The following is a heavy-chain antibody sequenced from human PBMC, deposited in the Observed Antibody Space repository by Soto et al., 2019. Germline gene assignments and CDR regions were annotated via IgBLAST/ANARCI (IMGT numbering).Heavy chain of an antibody. J-gene: IGHJ4*02. V-gene: IGHV3-11*06. Sequence: PGGSLRLSCAASGFTFSDYYMSWIRQAPGKGLEWVSYISSSSSYTNYADSVKGRFTISRDNAKNSLYLQMNSLRAEDTAVYYCARVYGGDSLDYWGQGTLVTVSS. CDR3: ARVYGGDSLDY. CDR2: ISSSSSYT. D-gene: IGHD2-21*01. CDR1: GFTFSDYY.